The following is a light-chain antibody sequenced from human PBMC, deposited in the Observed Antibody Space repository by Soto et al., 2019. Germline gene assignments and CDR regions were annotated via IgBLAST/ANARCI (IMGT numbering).Light chain of an antibody. J-gene: IGKJ1*01. CDR2: GAS. Sequence: EIVLTQSPGTLSLSPGERATLSCRASQSVSSSYLAWYQQKPGQAPRLLIYGASSRATGIPDRFSGSGSGTHFTLTISRLEPEDFAVYYCQQYGSLPWTFGQGTKVEIK. CDR3: QQYGSLPWT. V-gene: IGKV3-20*01. CDR1: QSVSSSY.